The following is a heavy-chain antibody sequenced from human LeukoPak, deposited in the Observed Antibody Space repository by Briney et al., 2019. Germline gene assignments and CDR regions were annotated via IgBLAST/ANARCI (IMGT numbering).Heavy chain of an antibody. V-gene: IGHV3-23*01. D-gene: IGHD4-23*01. J-gene: IGHJ4*02. CDR3: AKYAPPTTVVTRFFDY. Sequence: GSLRLSCAASGFTFSSYAMTWVRQAPGKGLEWVSVIGRYGGDIQYADSVKGRFTISRDNSKNTLYLQMNSLRAEDTAVYYCAKYAPPTTVVTRFFDYWGQGTLVTVSS. CDR2: IGRYGGDI. CDR1: GFTFSSYA.